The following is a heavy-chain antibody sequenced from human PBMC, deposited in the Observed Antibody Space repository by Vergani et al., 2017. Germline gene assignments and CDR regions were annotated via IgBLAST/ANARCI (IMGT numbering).Heavy chain of an antibody. D-gene: IGHD3-10*01. V-gene: IGHV4-4*02. CDR1: GGSISSSNW. Sequence: QVQLQESGPGLVKPSGTLSLTCAVSGGSISSSNWWSWVRQPPGKWLEWIGSIYYSGSTYYNPSLKSRVTISVDTSKNQFSLKLSSVTAADTAVYYCARVGRGSGSYWIYYFDYWGQGTLVTVSS. CDR2: IYYSGST. J-gene: IGHJ4*02. CDR3: ARVGRGSGSYWIYYFDY.